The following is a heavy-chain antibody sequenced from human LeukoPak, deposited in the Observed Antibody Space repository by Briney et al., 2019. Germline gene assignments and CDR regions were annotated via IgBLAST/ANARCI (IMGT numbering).Heavy chain of an antibody. CDR3: ARDHCSGGRCYSEGADNNY. D-gene: IGHD2-15*01. CDR1: GYTFTGYY. Sequence: ASVKVSCKASGYTFTGYYIHWVRQAPGQGLEWMGWINPNSGGTNYAQKFQGRVTMTRNTSISTAYMEVSRLRSDDTAMYYCARDHCSGGRCYSEGADNNYWGQGPLVTVSS. CDR2: INPNSGGT. V-gene: IGHV1-2*02. J-gene: IGHJ4*02.